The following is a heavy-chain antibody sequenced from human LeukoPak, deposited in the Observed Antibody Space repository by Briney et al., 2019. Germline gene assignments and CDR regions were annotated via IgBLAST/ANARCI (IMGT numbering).Heavy chain of an antibody. CDR2: ISGSGGST. J-gene: IGHJ4*02. CDR1: GFTFSSYA. D-gene: IGHD3-22*01. V-gene: IGHV3-23*01. Sequence: GGSLRLSCAASGFTFSSYAMSWVRQAPGKGLEWVSAISGSGGSTYYADSVEGRFTISRDNSKNTLYLQMNSLRAEDTAVYYCAKDPYDSSGYYFDYWGQGTLVTVSS. CDR3: AKDPYDSSGYYFDY.